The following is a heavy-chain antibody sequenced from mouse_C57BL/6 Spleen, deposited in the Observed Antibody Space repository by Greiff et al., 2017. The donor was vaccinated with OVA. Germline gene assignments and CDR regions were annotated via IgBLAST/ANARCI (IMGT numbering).Heavy chain of an antibody. CDR2: IYPRDGST. Sequence: VQRVESGPELVKPGASVKLSCKASGYTFTSYDLNWVKQRPGQGLEWIGWIYPRDGSTTYNARLTGTATFTVDTSSSTAYIELLSLTSDDSAVYFCARCGTTVVATRYFDVWGTGTTVTVAS. CDR1: GYTFTSYD. J-gene: IGHJ1*03. V-gene: IGHV1-85*01. D-gene: IGHD1-1*01. CDR3: ARCGTTVVATRYFDV.